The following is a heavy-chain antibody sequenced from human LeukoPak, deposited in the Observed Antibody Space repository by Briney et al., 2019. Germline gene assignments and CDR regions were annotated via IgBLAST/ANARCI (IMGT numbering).Heavy chain of an antibody. CDR3: ARGYDDSSGDYPL. J-gene: IGHJ4*02. CDR2: ISSSSSYI. CDR1: GFTFSSYS. D-gene: IGHD3-22*01. V-gene: IGHV3-21*01. Sequence: GGSLRLSCAASGFTFSSYSMNWVHQAPGKGLEWVSSISSSSSYIYYADSVKGRFTISRDNPKNSLYLQMNSLRAEDTAVYYCARGYDDSSGDYPLWGQGTLVTVSS.